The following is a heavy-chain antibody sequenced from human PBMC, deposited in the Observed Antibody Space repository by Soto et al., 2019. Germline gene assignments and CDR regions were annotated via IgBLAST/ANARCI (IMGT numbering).Heavy chain of an antibody. V-gene: IGHV5-10-1*01. CDR3: ARLPLRVSSSSDGAPPYACDI. D-gene: IGHD2-2*01. CDR2: IDPDDSYT. CDR1: GYSFTTYW. Sequence: RGESLKISCQGSGYSFTTYWISWVRQVPGKGLEWMGRIDPDDSYTDYSPSLQGHVAFSTDKSINTAYLQWSSLKASDTAMYYCARLPLRVSSSSDGAPPYACDIWGQGTMVTVSS. J-gene: IGHJ3*02.